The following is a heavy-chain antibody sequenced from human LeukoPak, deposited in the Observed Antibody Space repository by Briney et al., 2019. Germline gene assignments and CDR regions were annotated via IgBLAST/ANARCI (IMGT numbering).Heavy chain of an antibody. CDR2: ISSSSSYI. Sequence: GGSLRLSCAASGFTFSSYSMNWVRQAPGKGLEWVSSISSSSSYIYYADSVKGRFTISRDNAKNSLYLQMNSLRAEDTAVYYCARGVGSSWYFLWFDPWGQGTLVTVSS. V-gene: IGHV3-21*01. D-gene: IGHD6-13*01. CDR3: ARGVGSSWYFLWFDP. CDR1: GFTFSSYS. J-gene: IGHJ5*02.